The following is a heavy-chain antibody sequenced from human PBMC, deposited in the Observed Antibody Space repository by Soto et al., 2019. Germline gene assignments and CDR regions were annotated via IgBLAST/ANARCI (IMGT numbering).Heavy chain of an antibody. D-gene: IGHD3-16*01. J-gene: IGHJ4*02. CDR3: ARVYSGGVFDY. V-gene: IGHV4-4*02. CDR1: GGSISNRNW. CDR2: IYYSGST. Sequence: SETLSLTCAVSGGSISNRNWWRWVRQPPGKGLEWIGYIYYSGSTNYNPSPKSRVTISVDTSKNQFSLKLSSVTAADTAVYYCARVYSGGVFDYWGQGTLVTSPQ.